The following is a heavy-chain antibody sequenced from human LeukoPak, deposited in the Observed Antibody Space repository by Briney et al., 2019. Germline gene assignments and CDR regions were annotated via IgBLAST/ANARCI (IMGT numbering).Heavy chain of an antibody. CDR1: GGSISSYY. CDR3: ATTGTYDFRAFDI. Sequence: SETLSLTCTVSGGSISSYYWSWIRQPPEKGLEWIGYIYYSGSTNYNPSLKSRVTISVDTSKNQFSLKLSSVTAADTAVYYCATTGTYDFRAFDIWGQGTMVTVSS. V-gene: IGHV4-59*01. D-gene: IGHD3-3*01. J-gene: IGHJ3*02. CDR2: IYYSGST.